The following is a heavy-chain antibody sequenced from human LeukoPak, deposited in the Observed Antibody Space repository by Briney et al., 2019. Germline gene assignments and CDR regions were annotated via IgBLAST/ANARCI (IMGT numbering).Heavy chain of an antibody. Sequence: SVKVSCKASGGTFSSYAISWVRQAPGQGLEWMGGIIPIFGTANYAQKFQGRVTITADESASTAYMELSSLRSEDTAVYYCASSGYSSSWYYFDYWGQGTLVTVSS. J-gene: IGHJ4*02. CDR3: ASSGYSSSWYYFDY. D-gene: IGHD6-13*01. V-gene: IGHV1-69*13. CDR2: IIPIFGTA. CDR1: GGTFSSYA.